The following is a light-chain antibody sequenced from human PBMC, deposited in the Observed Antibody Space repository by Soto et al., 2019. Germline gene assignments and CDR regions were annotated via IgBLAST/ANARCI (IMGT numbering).Light chain of an antibody. J-gene: IGKJ1*01. CDR1: QSVLHSSNNKNY. V-gene: IGKV4-1*01. CDR3: LQYYSTGT. Sequence: DIVMTQSPDSLAVSLGERATINCKSSQSVLHSSNNKNYLAWYQHKPGQPPKLLIYWASTRESGVPDRFSGSGSGTDFTLTISSLQAEDVAVYYCLQYYSTGTFGQGTKVEIK. CDR2: WAS.